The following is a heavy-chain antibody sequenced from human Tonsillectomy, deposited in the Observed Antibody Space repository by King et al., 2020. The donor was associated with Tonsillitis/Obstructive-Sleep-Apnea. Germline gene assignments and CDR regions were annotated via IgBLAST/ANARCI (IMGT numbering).Heavy chain of an antibody. CDR1: GYTFISYG. CDR2: INVYNGNT. J-gene: IGHJ6*03. Sequence: VQLVQSGAEVKKPGASVKVSCKASGYTFISYGISWVRQAPGQGLDWMGWINVYNGNTNYAQKFQGRVIMTTDTSTSTAYMELRSLRSDDTAVYYCARGGTTASYYYMDVWGKGTTVTVSS. V-gene: IGHV1-18*01. CDR3: ARGGTTASYYYMDV. D-gene: IGHD1-7*01.